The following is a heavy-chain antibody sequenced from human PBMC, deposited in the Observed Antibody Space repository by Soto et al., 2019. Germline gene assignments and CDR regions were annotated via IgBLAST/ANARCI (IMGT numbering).Heavy chain of an antibody. D-gene: IGHD3-22*01. J-gene: IGHJ4*02. V-gene: IGHV1-3*01. CDR3: ARDRYDSSHSLHY. CDR1: GYSFNSYD. CDR2: ISAGNGNT. Sequence: QVQLVQSGAEVKKPGASVKVSCKASGYSFNSYDMHSVRQAPGQRLEWMGWISAGNGNTKYSQSFQGRVTITRDTSASTAYMELRSLRSEDTAVYYCARDRYDSSHSLHYWGQGTLVTVSS.